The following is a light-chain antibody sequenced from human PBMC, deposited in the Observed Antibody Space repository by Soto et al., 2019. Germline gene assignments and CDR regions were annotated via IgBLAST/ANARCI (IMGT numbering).Light chain of an antibody. J-gene: IGLJ2*01. Sequence: QSVLTQPASVSGSPGQSITLSCTGTSSDIGGYDYVSWYQRHPGKAPKLIIYDVNTRPSGVSNRFSGSKSGNTASLTISGLQAEDEADYYCTSYASGSSHVVFGGGTPLTVL. CDR3: TSYASGSSHVV. CDR2: DVN. V-gene: IGLV2-14*01. CDR1: SSDIGGYDY.